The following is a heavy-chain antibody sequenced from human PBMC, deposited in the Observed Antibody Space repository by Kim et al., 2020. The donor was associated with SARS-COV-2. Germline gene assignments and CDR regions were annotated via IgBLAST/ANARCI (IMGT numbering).Heavy chain of an antibody. D-gene: IGHD5-12*01. CDR1: GGSFSGYY. CDR2: INHSGST. Sequence: SETLSLTCAVYGGSFSGYYWSWIRQPPGKGLEWIGEINHSGSTNYNPSLKSRVTISVDTSKNQFSLKLSSVTAADTAVYYCARGGYSGYDFGLRARGGYYFDYWGQGTLVTVSS. CDR3: ARGGYSGYDFGLRARGGYYFDY. J-gene: IGHJ4*02. V-gene: IGHV4-34*01.